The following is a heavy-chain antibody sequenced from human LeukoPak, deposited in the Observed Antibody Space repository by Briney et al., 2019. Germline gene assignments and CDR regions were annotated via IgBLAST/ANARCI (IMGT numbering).Heavy chain of an antibody. D-gene: IGHD6-13*01. CDR2: ISWNSSSI. V-gene: IGHV3-9*01. Sequence: GGSLRLSCAASGFTFDDYAMHWVRQAPGKGLEWVSGISWNSSSIDYTDSVKGRFTISRDNAKNPLFLQMNSLRAEDTALYYCAKEGARLGIAVSGPFDYWGQGTLVTVSS. CDR3: AKEGARLGIAVSGPFDY. J-gene: IGHJ4*02. CDR1: GFTFDDYA.